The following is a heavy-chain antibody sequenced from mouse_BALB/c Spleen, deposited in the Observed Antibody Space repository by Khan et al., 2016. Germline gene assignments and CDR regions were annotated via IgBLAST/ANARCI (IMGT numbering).Heavy chain of an antibody. CDR2: ISSGGGNT. CDR1: GFTFSSYT. J-gene: IGHJ2*01. Sequence: VELVESGGGLVKPGGSLKLSCAASGFTFSSYTMSWVRQTPEKRLEWVATISSGGGNTYYPDSVKGRFTISRDNAKNNLYLQMSSLRSEDTALYYCARGGTYYFDYWGQGTTLTVSS. D-gene: IGHD2-14*01. V-gene: IGHV5-9*03. CDR3: ARGGTYYFDY.